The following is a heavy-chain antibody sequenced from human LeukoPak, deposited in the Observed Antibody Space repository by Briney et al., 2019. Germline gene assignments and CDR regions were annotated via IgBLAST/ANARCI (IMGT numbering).Heavy chain of an antibody. J-gene: IGHJ4*02. CDR2: ISGSGGST. Sequence: GGSLRLSCAASGFTFSSYAMSWVPQAPGKGLEWVSAISGSGGSTYYADSVKGRFTISRDNSKNTLYLQMNSLRAEDTAVYYCATGIAVAGTFSLDYWGQGTLVTVSS. D-gene: IGHD6-19*01. CDR3: ATGIAVAGTFSLDY. CDR1: GFTFSSYA. V-gene: IGHV3-23*01.